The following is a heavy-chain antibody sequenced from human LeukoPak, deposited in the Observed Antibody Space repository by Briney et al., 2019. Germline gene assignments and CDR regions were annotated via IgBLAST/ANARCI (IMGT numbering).Heavy chain of an antibody. Sequence: GESLKISCKGSGYNFLNFWIAWVRQMPGKGLEWMGIIYPGDSDTRYSPSFQGQVTISADKSISTAYLQWSSLKASDTAMYYCARAVEMAYDAFDIWGQGTMVTVSS. J-gene: IGHJ3*02. CDR1: GYNFLNFW. CDR3: ARAVEMAYDAFDI. CDR2: IYPGDSDT. V-gene: IGHV5-51*01. D-gene: IGHD5-24*01.